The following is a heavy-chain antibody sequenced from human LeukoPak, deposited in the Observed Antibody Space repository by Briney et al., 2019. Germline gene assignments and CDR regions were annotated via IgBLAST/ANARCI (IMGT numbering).Heavy chain of an antibody. D-gene: IGHD5-12*01. CDR3: ATGRESGYDWDY. CDR2: ISAYNGNT. Sequence: ASVKVSCKASGYTFTSYAMNWVRQAPGQGLEWMGWISAYNGNTNYAQKFQGRVTMTEDTSTDTAYMELSSLRSEDTAVYYCATGRESGYDWDYWGQGTLVTVSS. V-gene: IGHV1-18*01. CDR1: GYTFTSYA. J-gene: IGHJ4*02.